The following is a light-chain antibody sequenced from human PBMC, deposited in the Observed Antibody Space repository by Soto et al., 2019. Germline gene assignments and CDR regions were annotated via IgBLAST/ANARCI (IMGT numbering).Light chain of an antibody. Sequence: DIVLTPSPGTLSLSPGERATLSYRASQSVGSDYLAWYQQKPGQAPRLVIYAASTRATGIPGRFSGSGSGTDFNLTISRLEPEDFAVYYCQHYVRSLPITVGPGTKVDSK. CDR2: AAS. CDR1: QSVGSDY. CDR3: QHYVRSLPIT. V-gene: IGKV3-20*01. J-gene: IGKJ3*01.